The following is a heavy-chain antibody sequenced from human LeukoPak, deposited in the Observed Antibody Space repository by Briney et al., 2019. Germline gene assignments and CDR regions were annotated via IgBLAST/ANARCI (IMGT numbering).Heavy chain of an antibody. CDR2: IIPIFGTA. V-gene: IGHV1-69*01. D-gene: IGHD2-2*02. CDR3: ASSLGYCSSTSCYTRYYYYGMDV. Sequence: SVKVSCKASGGTFSSYAISWVRQAPGQGLEWMGGIIPIFGTANYAQKFQGRVTITADESTSTAYMELSSLRSEDTAVYYCASSLGYCSSTSCYTRYYYYGMDVWGQGTTVTVSS. J-gene: IGHJ6*02. CDR1: GGTFSSYA.